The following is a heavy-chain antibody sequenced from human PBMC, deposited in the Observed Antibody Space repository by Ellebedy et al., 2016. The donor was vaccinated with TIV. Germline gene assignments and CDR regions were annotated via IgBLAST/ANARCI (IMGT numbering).Heavy chain of an antibody. J-gene: IGHJ3*02. Sequence: PGGSLRLSCAASGFTFGSYSMHWVRQAPGKGLEWVAEVSSDGSGERYTDSVKGRFTISRDNSKNTLSLQMSSLRAEDTAVYYCARDWEYYYDSSGYQGNAFDIWGQGTMVTVSS. V-gene: IGHV3-30*04. CDR2: VSSDGSGE. CDR1: GFTFGSYS. CDR3: ARDWEYYYDSSGYQGNAFDI. D-gene: IGHD3-22*01.